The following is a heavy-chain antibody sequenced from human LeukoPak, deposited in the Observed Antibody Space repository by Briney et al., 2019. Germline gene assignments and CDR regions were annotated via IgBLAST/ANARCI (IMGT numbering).Heavy chain of an antibody. V-gene: IGHV4-59*01. J-gene: IGHJ5*02. CDR3: ARTPYSGSYSWFDP. D-gene: IGHD1-26*01. CDR1: GGSLSSYY. Sequence: PSETLSPTCTVSGGSLSSYYWSWLRQPPGKGLERIGYIYYSGSTNYNPSLKSRVTISVDTSKNQFSLKLSSVTAADTAVYYCARTPYSGSYSWFDPWGQGTLVTVSS. CDR2: IYYSGST.